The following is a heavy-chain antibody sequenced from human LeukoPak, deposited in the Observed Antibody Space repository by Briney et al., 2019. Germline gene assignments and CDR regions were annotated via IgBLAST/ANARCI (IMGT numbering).Heavy chain of an antibody. CDR2: ISGDGHST. CDR1: GFTFSNYE. J-gene: IGHJ4*02. D-gene: IGHD2-2*01. CDR3: TKDRYCTTTNCPFDY. Sequence: GGSLRLSCAASGFTFSNYEMNWVRQAPGKGLEWVSLISGDGHSTYYADSVKGRFTISRDNSKNSLYLQMNRLKTEDTALYYCTKDRYCTTTNCPFDYWGQGTLVTVSS. V-gene: IGHV3-43*02.